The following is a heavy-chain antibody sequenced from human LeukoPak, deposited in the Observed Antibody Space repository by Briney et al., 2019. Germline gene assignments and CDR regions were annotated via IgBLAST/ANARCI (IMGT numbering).Heavy chain of an antibody. D-gene: IGHD5-12*01. CDR1: GFTFSSYW. CDR3: ANSEGYSGYDRYYFDY. V-gene: IGHV3-74*01. J-gene: IGHJ4*02. Sequence: GGSLGLSCAASGFTFSSYWMHWVRQAPGRGLVWVSRINSDGSRTTYADSVKGRFTISRDNSKNTLYLQMNSLRAEDTAVYYCANSEGYSGYDRYYFDYWGQGTLVTVSS. CDR2: INSDGSRT.